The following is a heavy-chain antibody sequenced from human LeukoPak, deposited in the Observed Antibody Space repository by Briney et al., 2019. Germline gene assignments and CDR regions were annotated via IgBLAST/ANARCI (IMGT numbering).Heavy chain of an antibody. J-gene: IGHJ3*02. CDR3: ARVMRYXDYSYAFDI. CDR1: GYTFTGYY. CDR2: INPNSGGT. D-gene: IGHD4-17*01. Sequence: ASVKVSCKASGYTFTGYYMHWVRQAPGQGLEWMGWINPNSGGTNYAQKFQGRVTMTRDTSISTAYMELSRLRFDDTAVYYCARVMRYXDYSYAFDIWGQGTMVTVS. V-gene: IGHV1-2*02.